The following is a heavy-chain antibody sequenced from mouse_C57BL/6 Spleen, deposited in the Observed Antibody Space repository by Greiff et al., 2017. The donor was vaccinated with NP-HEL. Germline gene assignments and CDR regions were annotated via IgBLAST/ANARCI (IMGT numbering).Heavy chain of an antibody. Sequence: EVKLVESGGGLVKPGGSLKLSCAASGFTFSDYGMHWVRQAPEKGLEWVAYISSGSSTIYYADTVKGRFTISRDNAKNTLFLQMTSLRSEDTAMYYCARRGAYYYGSSYVDYAMDYWGQGTSVTVSS. CDR1: GFTFSDYG. CDR2: ISSGSSTI. J-gene: IGHJ4*01. D-gene: IGHD1-1*01. V-gene: IGHV5-17*01. CDR3: ARRGAYYYGSSYVDYAMDY.